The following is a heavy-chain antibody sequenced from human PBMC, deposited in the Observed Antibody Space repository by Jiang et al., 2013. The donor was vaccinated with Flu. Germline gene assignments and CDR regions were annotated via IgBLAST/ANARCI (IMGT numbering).Heavy chain of an antibody. CDR1: GYTFTRHA. CDR3: ARGWDSLEYYYDTNGVDY. CDR2: INAGNGNT. J-gene: IGHJ4*02. V-gene: IGHV1-3*01. D-gene: IGHD3-22*01. Sequence: SGAEVKKPGASVKVSCKASGYTFTRHAMHWVRQAPGQRLEWMGWINAGNGNTKYSQKFQGRVTITRDTSASTAYMELSSLRSEDTAVYYCARGWDSLEYYYDTNGVDYWGQGTLV.